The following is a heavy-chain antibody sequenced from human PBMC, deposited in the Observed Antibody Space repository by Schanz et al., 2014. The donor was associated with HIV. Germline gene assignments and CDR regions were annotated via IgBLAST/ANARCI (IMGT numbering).Heavy chain of an antibody. CDR3: AKGSSLWSFYYGMDV. Sequence: EAQLGESGGGLVQPGRSLRLSCVVSGFTFDDFAMHWVRQTPGKGLEWVSGISWNSGGTGYADSVKGRFTISRDNSKNTLYLQMNSLRAEDTAVYYCAKGSSLWSFYYGMDVWGQGTTVTVSS. CDR2: ISWNSGGT. J-gene: IGHJ6*02. CDR1: GFTFDDFA. D-gene: IGHD3-10*01. V-gene: IGHV3-9*01.